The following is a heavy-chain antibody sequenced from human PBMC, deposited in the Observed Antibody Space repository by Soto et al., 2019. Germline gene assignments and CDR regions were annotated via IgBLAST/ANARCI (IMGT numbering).Heavy chain of an antibody. CDR1: GYDFSSYW. Sequence: PGESLEISCQGSGYDFSSYWIGWVRQMPGKGLEWMGIIYPRHSDTRYSPSFQGQVTISVDKSINTAYLQWSGLKAPDTAVYYCARQTSFYDPLDIWGQGTMVTVSS. V-gene: IGHV5-51*01. J-gene: IGHJ3*02. D-gene: IGHD6-6*01. CDR2: IYPRHSDT. CDR3: ARQTSFYDPLDI.